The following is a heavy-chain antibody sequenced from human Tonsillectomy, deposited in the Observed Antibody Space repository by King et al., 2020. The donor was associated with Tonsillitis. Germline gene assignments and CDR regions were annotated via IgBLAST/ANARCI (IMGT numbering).Heavy chain of an antibody. CDR1: GFIFSNSG. J-gene: IGHJ6*02. Sequence: VQLVESGGGVVQPGGSLRLSCAASGFIFSNSGLHWVRQAPGKGLEWVAFIRYDGNTKYYADSVKGRFTISRDNSKNTLYLQMNSLRAEDTAVYYCARAPDDYIWTGGYYYGMDVWGQGTTVTVSS. CDR2: IRYDGNTK. V-gene: IGHV3-30*02. D-gene: IGHD4/OR15-4a*01. CDR3: ARAPDDYIWTGGYYYGMDV.